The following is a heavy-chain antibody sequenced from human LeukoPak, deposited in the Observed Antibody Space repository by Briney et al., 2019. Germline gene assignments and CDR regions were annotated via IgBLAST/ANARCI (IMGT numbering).Heavy chain of an antibody. Sequence: SVKVSCKASGGTFSSYAISWVRQAPGQGLEWMGRIIPILGIANYAQKFQGRVTITADKSTSTAYMELSSLRSEDTAVYYCAREPSIAAAGINWFDPWGQGTLVTVSS. J-gene: IGHJ5*02. V-gene: IGHV1-69*04. D-gene: IGHD6-13*01. CDR1: GGTFSSYA. CDR3: AREPSIAAAGINWFDP. CDR2: IIPILGIA.